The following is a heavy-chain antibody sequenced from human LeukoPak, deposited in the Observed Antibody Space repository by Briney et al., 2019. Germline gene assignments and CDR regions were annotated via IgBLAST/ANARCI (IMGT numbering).Heavy chain of an antibody. Sequence: GGSLRLSCAASGFIFSHYWMHWVRQVPGNGLEWVSRIKGDGITTNYVDSVKGGFIISRDNAEKTVYLQMNNVRPEDTGVYYCARDQHVAAAYYWGQGTLVTVSS. CDR1: GFIFSHYW. J-gene: IGHJ4*02. D-gene: IGHD6-25*01. V-gene: IGHV3-74*01. CDR2: IKGDGITT. CDR3: ARDQHVAAAYY.